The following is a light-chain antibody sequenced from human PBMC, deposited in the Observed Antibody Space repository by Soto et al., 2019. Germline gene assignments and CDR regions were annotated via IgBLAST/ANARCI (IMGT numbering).Light chain of an antibody. CDR3: QECNVAPFT. CDR2: AAS. J-gene: IGKJ4*01. V-gene: IGKV1-27*01. CDR1: QDIGNF. Sequence: DIQMTQSPSSLSAFVGDRVTITCRASQDIGNFLAWYQQKPGKVPKLLIYAASTLQSGVPSRFSGSGSGTDFTLTISSLQPEDVATYYGQECNVAPFTFGGGTKVEIK.